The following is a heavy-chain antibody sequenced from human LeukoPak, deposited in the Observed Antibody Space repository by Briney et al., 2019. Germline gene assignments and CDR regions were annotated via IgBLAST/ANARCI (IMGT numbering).Heavy chain of an antibody. CDR2: IHYTGNT. CDR3: AKYGQYNFDY. V-gene: IGHV4-59*01. CDR1: GVSISSSY. D-gene: IGHD2/OR15-2a*01. Sequence: SETLSLTCTVSGVSISSSYWSWIRQHPGEGLEWIGFIHYTGNTNHNPSLKNRVTISVDTSKNQFSLKLSSVTAADTAIYYCAKYGQYNFDYWGQGTLVTVSS. J-gene: IGHJ4*02.